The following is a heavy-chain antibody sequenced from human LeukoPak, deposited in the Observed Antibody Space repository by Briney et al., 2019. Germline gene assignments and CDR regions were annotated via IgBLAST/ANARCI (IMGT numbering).Heavy chain of an antibody. CDR1: GGTFSSYA. V-gene: IGHV1-2*04. Sequence: ASVKVSCKASGGTFSSYAISWVRQAPGQGLEWMGWINPNSGGTNYAQKFQGWVTMTRDTSISTAYMELSRLRSDDTAVYYCARDRQPGYYYYGMDVWGQGTTVTVSS. D-gene: IGHD3-10*01. CDR2: INPNSGGT. CDR3: ARDRQPGYYYYGMDV. J-gene: IGHJ6*02.